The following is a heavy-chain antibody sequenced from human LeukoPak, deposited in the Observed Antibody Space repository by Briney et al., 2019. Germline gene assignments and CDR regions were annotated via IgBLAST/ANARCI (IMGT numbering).Heavy chain of an antibody. CDR3: ARGGYNWNDLDY. Sequence: GGSLRLSCAASGITFSSYEMNWVRQAPGKGLEWVSYISRSGSTIYYADSVKGRFTISRDNPKNSLYLQMNSLRAEDTAVYYCARGGYNWNDLDYWGQGTLVTVSS. J-gene: IGHJ4*02. CDR1: GITFSSYE. D-gene: IGHD1-1*01. CDR2: ISRSGSTI. V-gene: IGHV3-48*03.